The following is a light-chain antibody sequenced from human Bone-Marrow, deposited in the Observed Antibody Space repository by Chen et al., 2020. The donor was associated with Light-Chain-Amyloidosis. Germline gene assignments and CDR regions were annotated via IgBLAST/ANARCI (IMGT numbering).Light chain of an antibody. Sequence: SYVLTQPSSVSVAPGQTATIACGGNNIGSTSVHWYHQTPGQAPLLVVYDDSDRPSGLPERLSGSNSGNTATLTVSRVEAGDEADDYCQVWGRSSGRPVFGGGTKLTVL. CDR1: NIGSTS. V-gene: IGLV3-21*02. CDR2: DDS. CDR3: QVWGRSSGRPV. J-gene: IGLJ3*02.